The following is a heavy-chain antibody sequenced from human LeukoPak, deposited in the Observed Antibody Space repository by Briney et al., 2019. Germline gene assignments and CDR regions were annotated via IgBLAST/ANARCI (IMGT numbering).Heavy chain of an antibody. Sequence: ASVKVSCKVSGYTLTELSMHWVRQAPGKGLEWMGGFDPEDGETIYAQKFQGRVTMTEDTSTDTAYMELSSLRSEDTAVYYCTTVRSSGWYRATDAFDIWGQGTMVTVSS. CDR1: GYTLTELS. CDR2: FDPEDGET. D-gene: IGHD6-19*01. J-gene: IGHJ3*02. V-gene: IGHV1-24*01. CDR3: TTVRSSGWYRATDAFDI.